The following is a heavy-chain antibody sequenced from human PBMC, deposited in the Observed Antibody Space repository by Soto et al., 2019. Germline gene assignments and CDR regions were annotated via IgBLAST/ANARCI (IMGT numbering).Heavy chain of an antibody. CDR3: ARSVGRVGPYYYYGMDV. J-gene: IGHJ6*02. V-gene: IGHV1-69*13. CDR2: IIPIFGTA. D-gene: IGHD1-26*01. Sequence: GASVKVSCKASGGTFSSYAISWVRQAPGQGLEWMGGIIPIFGTANYAQKFQGRVTITADESTSTAYMELSSLRSEDTAVYYCARSVGRVGPYYYYGMDVWGQGTTVTVSS. CDR1: GGTFSSYA.